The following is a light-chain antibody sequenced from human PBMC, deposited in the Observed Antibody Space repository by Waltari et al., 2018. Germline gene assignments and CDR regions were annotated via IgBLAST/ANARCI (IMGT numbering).Light chain of an antibody. CDR3: QQSYTPPSLT. CDR1: QGISSH. V-gene: IGKV1-39*01. Sequence: DIQMTQSPSSLSASVGDRVTITCRASQGISSHLNWYQQKAGKAPKLLIYAASNLQNGVPSRFRGSGSVTDFTLTINSLQLEDFATYYCQQSYTPPSLTFGQGTKVEIK. CDR2: AAS. J-gene: IGKJ1*01.